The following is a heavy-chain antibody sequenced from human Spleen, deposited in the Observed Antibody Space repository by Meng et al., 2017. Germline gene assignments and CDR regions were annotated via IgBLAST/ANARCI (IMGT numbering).Heavy chain of an antibody. CDR1: GGSFSGYY. CDR3: ARGVDYYDSSGYYLLFDY. D-gene: IGHD3-22*01. Sequence: SETLSLTCAVYGGSFSGYYWSWIRQPPGKGLEWIGEINHSGSTNYNPSLKSRVTISVDKSKNQFSLILTSVTAADTAVYYCARGVDYYDSSGYYLLFDYWGQGTLVTVSS. V-gene: IGHV4-34*01. J-gene: IGHJ4*02. CDR2: INHSGST.